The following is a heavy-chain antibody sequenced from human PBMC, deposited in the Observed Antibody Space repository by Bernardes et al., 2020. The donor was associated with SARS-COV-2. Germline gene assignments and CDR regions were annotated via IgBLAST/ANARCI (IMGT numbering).Heavy chain of an antibody. Sequence: SSTLTLTCAVSGYSIRSGHYWGWIRQPPGKGLEWTGSFHDSGRYYNPSLKSRLTISVDTSKNQFSLKLSSVTAADTAVYYCAREGKPGGAFDIWGQGTMVTVSS. CDR3: AREGKPGGAFDI. CDR1: GYSIRSGHY. D-gene: IGHD3-10*01. CDR2: FHDSGR. J-gene: IGHJ3*02. V-gene: IGHV4-38-2*02.